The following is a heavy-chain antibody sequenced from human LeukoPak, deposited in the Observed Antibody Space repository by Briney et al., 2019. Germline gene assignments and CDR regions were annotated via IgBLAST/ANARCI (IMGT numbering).Heavy chain of an antibody. CDR3: ARALWAATDFDY. V-gene: IGHV4-34*01. CDR2: INHSGST. Sequence: SETLSLTCAVYGGSFSGYYWSWIRQPPGKGLEWIGEINHSGSTNYNPSLKSRVTIPVDTSKNRFSLKLSSVTAADTAVYYCARALWAATDFDYWGQGTLVTVSS. CDR1: GGSFSGYY. D-gene: IGHD3-16*01. J-gene: IGHJ4*02.